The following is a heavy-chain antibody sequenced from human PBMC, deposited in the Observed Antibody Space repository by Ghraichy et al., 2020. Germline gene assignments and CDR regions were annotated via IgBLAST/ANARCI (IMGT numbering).Heavy chain of an antibody. D-gene: IGHD5-12*01. CDR3: ARGNIVATISINAFDI. V-gene: IGHV4-34*01. J-gene: IGHJ3*02. CDR1: GGSFSGYY. CDR2: INHSGST. Sequence: SETLSLTCAVYGGSFSGYYWSWIRQPPGKGLEWIGEINHSGSTNYNPSLKSRVTISVDTSKNQFSLKLSSVTAADTAVYYCARGNIVATISINAFDIWGQGTMVTVSS.